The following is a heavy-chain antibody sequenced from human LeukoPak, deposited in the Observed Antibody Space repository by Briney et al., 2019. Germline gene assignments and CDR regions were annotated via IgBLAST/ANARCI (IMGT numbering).Heavy chain of an antibody. CDR2: INPNSGGT. D-gene: IGHD2-8*01. CDR1: GYTFTGYY. V-gene: IGHV1-2*02. CDR3: ARDCTNGVCYTDDY. Sequence: ASVKVSCKASGYTFTGYYMHWVRQAPGQGLEWMGWINPNSGGTNYAQKFQGRVTMTRDTSISTAYMELSRLRSDDTAVYYCARDCTNGVCYTDDYWGQGTLATVSS. J-gene: IGHJ4*02.